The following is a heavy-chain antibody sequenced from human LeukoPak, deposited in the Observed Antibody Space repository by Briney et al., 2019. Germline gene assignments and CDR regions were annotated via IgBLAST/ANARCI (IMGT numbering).Heavy chain of an antibody. CDR1: GGTFSSYA. J-gene: IGHJ3*02. Sequence: ASVKVSCKASGGTFSSYAISWVRQAPGQGLEWMGGIIPIFGTANYAQKFQGRVTITADESTSTAYMELSSLRSEDTAVYYCARFDGDWELRAFDIWGQGTMVTVSS. V-gene: IGHV1-69*13. D-gene: IGHD1-26*01. CDR3: ARFDGDWELRAFDI. CDR2: IIPIFGTA.